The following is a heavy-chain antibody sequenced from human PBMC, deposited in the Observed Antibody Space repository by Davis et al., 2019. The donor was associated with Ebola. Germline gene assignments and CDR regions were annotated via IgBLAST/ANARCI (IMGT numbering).Heavy chain of an antibody. D-gene: IGHD3-10*01. CDR2: ISYDGSNK. J-gene: IGHJ4*02. V-gene: IGHV3-30-3*01. CDR1: GFTFSSYA. CDR3: ATRVQGVITAFDI. Sequence: GESLKISCAASGFTFSSYAMHWVRQAPGKGLEWVAVISYDGSNKYYADSVKGRFTISRDNSKNTLYLQMNSLRAEDTAVYYCATRVQGVITAFDIWGQGTLVTVSS.